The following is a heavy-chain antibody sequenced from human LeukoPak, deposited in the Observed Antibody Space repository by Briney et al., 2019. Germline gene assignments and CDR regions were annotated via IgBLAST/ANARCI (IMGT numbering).Heavy chain of an antibody. J-gene: IGHJ4*02. CDR1: GFTFSDYY. Sequence: GGSLRLSCAASGFTFSDYYISWIRQAPGKGLEWVSYISSSGSTIYYADSVKGRFTISRDNAKNSLYLQMNSLRAEDTAVYYCARDRPKEARGEKGDYWGQGTLVTVSS. V-gene: IGHV3-11*01. CDR3: ARDRPKEARGEKGDY. CDR2: ISSSGSTI. D-gene: IGHD3-10*01.